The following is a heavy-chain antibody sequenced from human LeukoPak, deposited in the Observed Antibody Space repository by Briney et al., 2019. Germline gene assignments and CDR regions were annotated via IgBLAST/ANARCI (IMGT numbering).Heavy chain of an antibody. D-gene: IGHD2-2*01. V-gene: IGHV3-43*01. J-gene: IGHJ4*02. CDR2: ISWDGGST. Sequence: GGSLRLSCAASGFTFDDYTMHWVRQAPGKGLEWVSLISWDGGSTYYADSVKGRFTISRDNSKNTLYLQMNSLRAEDTAVYYCAKDLVPEAPYFDYWGQGTLVTVSS. CDR1: GFTFDDYT. CDR3: AKDLVPEAPYFDY.